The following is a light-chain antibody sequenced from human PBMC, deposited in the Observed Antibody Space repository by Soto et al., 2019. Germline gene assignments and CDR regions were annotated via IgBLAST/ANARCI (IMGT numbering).Light chain of an antibody. CDR1: QSVSGSY. J-gene: IGKJ1*01. CDR3: QQYGSSAWT. CDR2: GAS. V-gene: IGKV3-20*01. Sequence: EIVLTQSPGTLSLSPGERATLSCRASQSVSGSYLAWYHQRPGQAPRLLIYGASSRATGIPDGFSGSGSGTDVTLTISRLEPEDFAVYYCQQYGSSAWTFGQGTKVEIK.